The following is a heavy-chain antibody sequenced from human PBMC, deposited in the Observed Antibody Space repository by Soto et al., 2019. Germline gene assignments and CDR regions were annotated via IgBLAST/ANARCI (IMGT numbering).Heavy chain of an antibody. CDR1: GGTFSSYA. Sequence: GASVKVSCKASGGTFSSYAISWVRQAPGQGLEWMGGIIPIFGTANYAQKFQGRVTITADESTSTAYMELRSLRSDDTAVYYCARDPDQQRYYYYGMDVWGQGTTVTVSS. V-gene: IGHV1-69*13. D-gene: IGHD6-25*01. CDR2: IIPIFGTA. CDR3: ARDPDQQRYYYYGMDV. J-gene: IGHJ6*02.